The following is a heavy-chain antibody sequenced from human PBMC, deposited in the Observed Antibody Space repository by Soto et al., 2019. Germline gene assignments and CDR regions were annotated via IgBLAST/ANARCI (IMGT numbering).Heavy chain of an antibody. CDR2: IYYSGST. CDR3: ARDRGIAANWFDP. Sequence: QVQLQESGPGLVKPSQTLSLTCTVSGGSISSGGYYWSWIRQHPGKGLEWIGYIYYSGSTYYNPSLKSRFTISVDTSKNQFSLKLSSVTAADTAVYYCARDRGIAANWFDPWGQGTLVTVSS. V-gene: IGHV4-31*03. CDR1: GGSISSGGYY. J-gene: IGHJ5*02. D-gene: IGHD6-25*01.